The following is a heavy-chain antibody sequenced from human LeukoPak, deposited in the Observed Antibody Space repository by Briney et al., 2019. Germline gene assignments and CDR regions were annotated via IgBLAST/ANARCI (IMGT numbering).Heavy chain of an antibody. D-gene: IGHD6-19*01. Sequence: GGSLRLSCAASGFTFSSYSMNWVRQAPGKGLEWVSSISSSSSYIYYADSVKGRFTISRDNAKNPLYLQMNSLRAEDTAVYYCARDERNSSGWYGSDYWGQGTLVTVSS. CDR3: ARDERNSSGWYGSDY. V-gene: IGHV3-21*01. J-gene: IGHJ4*02. CDR1: GFTFSSYS. CDR2: ISSSSSYI.